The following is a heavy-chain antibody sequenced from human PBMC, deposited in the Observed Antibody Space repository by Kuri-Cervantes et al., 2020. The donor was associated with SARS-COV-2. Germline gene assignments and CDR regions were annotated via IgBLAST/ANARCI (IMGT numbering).Heavy chain of an antibody. CDR2: INPSSGGT. Sequence: ASVKVSCKASGYTFTGYYMHWVRQAPGQGLEWMGWINPSSGGTNYAQKFQGRVTMTRDTSISTAYMELSRLRSDDTAVYYCAKEDYYDSSGLFDYWGQGTLVTVSS. CDR3: AKEDYYDSSGLFDY. V-gene: IGHV1-2*02. J-gene: IGHJ4*02. CDR1: GYTFTGYY. D-gene: IGHD3-22*01.